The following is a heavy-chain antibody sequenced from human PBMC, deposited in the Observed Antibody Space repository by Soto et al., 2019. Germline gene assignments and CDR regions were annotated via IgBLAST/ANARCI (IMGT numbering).Heavy chain of an antibody. J-gene: IGHJ2*01. Sequence: PRGSLIVSCAASGFTFSSYTMNWVRQAPGKGLEWVAFITSGSDYIYYADSVKGRFTISRDDANNSLFLQMSSLRAEDTAVYYCTREHVVTIIQRVQRGSSVNLCLRPDW. V-gene: IGHV3-21*01. CDR2: ITSGSDYI. CDR3: TREHVVTIIQRVQRGSSVNLCLRPDW. CDR1: GFTFSSYT. D-gene: IGHD6-6*01.